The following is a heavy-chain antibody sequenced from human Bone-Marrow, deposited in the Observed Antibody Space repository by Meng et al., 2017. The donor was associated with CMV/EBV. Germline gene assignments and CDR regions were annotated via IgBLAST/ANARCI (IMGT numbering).Heavy chain of an antibody. Sequence: GESLKISCAASGFTFSSYSMNWVRQAPGKGLEWVANIKQDGSEKYYVDSVKGRFTISRDNAKNSLYLQMNSLRAEDTAVYYCASYGGNPIFRAFDIWGEGKMVHGSS. J-gene: IGHJ3*02. V-gene: IGHV3-7*03. CDR1: GFTFSSYS. CDR2: IKQDGSEK. CDR3: ASYGGNPIFRAFDI. D-gene: IGHD4-23*01.